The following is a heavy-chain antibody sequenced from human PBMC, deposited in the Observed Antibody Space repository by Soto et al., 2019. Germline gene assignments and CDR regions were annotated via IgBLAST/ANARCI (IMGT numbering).Heavy chain of an antibody. D-gene: IGHD3-9*01. V-gene: IGHV1-2*02. Sequence: ASVKVSCKASAYIFTGYYMHWVRQAPGQGLEWMGWINPNSGGTNYAQKFQGRVTMTRDTSISTAYMELSRLRSDDTAVYYCARVRRYDILTGSHFAYWDQGTLVTVSS. J-gene: IGHJ4*02. CDR2: INPNSGGT. CDR1: AYIFTGYY. CDR3: ARVRRYDILTGSHFAY.